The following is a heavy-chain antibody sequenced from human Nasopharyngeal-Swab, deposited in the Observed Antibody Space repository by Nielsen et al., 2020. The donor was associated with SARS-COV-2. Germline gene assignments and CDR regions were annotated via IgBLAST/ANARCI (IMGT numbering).Heavy chain of an antibody. V-gene: IGHV3-20*04. J-gene: IGHJ4*02. Sequence: GGSLRLSCAASGFTFDDYGMSWVRQAPGKGLEWVSGISWNGGSTGYADSVKGRFTISRDNAKNSLYLQMNSLRAEDTALYYCARDYYDSSGSAKGNDYWGQGTLVTVSS. D-gene: IGHD3-22*01. CDR3: ARDYYDSSGSAKGNDY. CDR1: GFTFDDYG. CDR2: ISWNGGST.